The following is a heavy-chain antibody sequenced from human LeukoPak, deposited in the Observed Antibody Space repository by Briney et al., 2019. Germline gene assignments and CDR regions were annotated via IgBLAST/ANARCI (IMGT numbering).Heavy chain of an antibody. CDR2: MDPNSGNT. CDR3: ARWAGKDIVVVPAAEDAFDI. Sequence: GASVKVSCKASGYTFTSYDINWVRQATGQGLEWMGWMDPNSGNTGYAQKFQGRVTITRNTSISTAYMELSSLRSEDTAVYYCARWAGKDIVVVPAAEDAFDIWGQGTMVTVSS. CDR1: GYTFTSYD. V-gene: IGHV1-8*03. J-gene: IGHJ3*02. D-gene: IGHD2-2*01.